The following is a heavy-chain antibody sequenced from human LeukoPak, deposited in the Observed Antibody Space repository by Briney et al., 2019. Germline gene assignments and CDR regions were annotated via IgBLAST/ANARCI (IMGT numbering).Heavy chain of an antibody. CDR3: AGGDGNGWYFDY. D-gene: IGHD6-19*01. J-gene: IGHJ4*02. Sequence: PGGSLRLSCAASGFMFDDHGMSWVRQVAGKGLEWVSGINWNGGSTGYADSVKGRFTISRDNAKNSLYLQMNSLRAEDTALYYCAGGDGNGWYFDYWGQGILVTVSS. CDR1: GFMFDDHG. CDR2: INWNGGST. V-gene: IGHV3-20*04.